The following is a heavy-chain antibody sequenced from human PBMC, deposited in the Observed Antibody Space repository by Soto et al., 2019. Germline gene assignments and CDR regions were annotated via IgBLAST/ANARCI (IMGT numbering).Heavy chain of an antibody. D-gene: IGHD2-15*01. CDR1: GFTFTRYS. J-gene: IGHJ6*02. CDR3: ARDGCSGGSCYPPGYYYGMDV. Sequence: PGGSLRLSCAASGFTFTRYSMNWVRQAPGKGLESLSSISSTTNYIYYADCVKGRFTISRDNSKNTLYLQMNSLRAEDTAVYYCARDGCSGGSCYPPGYYYGMDVWGQGTTVTVSS. V-gene: IGHV3-21*01. CDR2: ISSTTNYI.